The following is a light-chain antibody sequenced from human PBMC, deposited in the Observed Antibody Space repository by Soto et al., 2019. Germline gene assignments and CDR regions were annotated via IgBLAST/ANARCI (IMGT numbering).Light chain of an antibody. CDR2: GAC. V-gene: IGKV3-15*01. Sequence: EIVMTQSPATLSVSPGERATLSCRASQSVSSNLAWYQQKPGQAPRLLNYGACTRANGIPARFSGSGSGSEFTLTISSLQSEDFAVYYYQQYNNWPPYTFGQGTKLEIK. CDR1: QSVSSN. J-gene: IGKJ2*01. CDR3: QQYNNWPPYT.